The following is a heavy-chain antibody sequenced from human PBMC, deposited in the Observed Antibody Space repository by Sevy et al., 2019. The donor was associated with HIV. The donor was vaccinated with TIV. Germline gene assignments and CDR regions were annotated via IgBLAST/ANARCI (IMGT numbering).Heavy chain of an antibody. CDR1: GFTFSTYD. Sequence: GGSLRLSCAASGFTFSTYDMHWVRQVAGEGLEWVSGIGTLLDTYYAASVKGRFFISRDNAKNSVFLHMNSLRAGDTARYYCARACTAAGYKSGPIDAFDVWGQGTVVTVSS. D-gene: IGHD6-13*01. CDR3: ARACTAAGYKSGPIDAFDV. J-gene: IGHJ3*01. V-gene: IGHV3-13*01. CDR2: IGTLLDT.